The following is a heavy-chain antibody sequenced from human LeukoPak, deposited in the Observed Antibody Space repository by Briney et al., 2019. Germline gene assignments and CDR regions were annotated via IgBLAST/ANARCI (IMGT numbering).Heavy chain of an antibody. D-gene: IGHD6-13*01. V-gene: IGHV3-20*04. J-gene: IGHJ4*02. Sequence: PGGSQRLSCAASGFSFNDYGMSWVRQAPGKGLEWVSGIQWNGGSTGYADSVKGRFTISRDNAKNSLYLKMNSLRAEDTAVYYCAREAIIAAAGPDGDYFDYWGQGTLVTVSS. CDR2: IQWNGGST. CDR3: AREAIIAAAGPDGDYFDY. CDR1: GFSFNDYG.